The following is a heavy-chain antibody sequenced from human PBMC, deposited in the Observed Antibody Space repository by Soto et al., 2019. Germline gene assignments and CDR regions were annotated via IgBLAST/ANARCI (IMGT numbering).Heavy chain of an antibody. V-gene: IGHV3-74*01. Sequence: EVQLVESGGGLVQPGESLRLSCAASGFTFSSYWMHWVRQAPGKGLVWVAHIDTDGSSTSYADSVKGRFTISRDNAKNTLYLQMNSVRAEDMAVYYCVRDHFGVGMDYWGRGTLVTVSS. D-gene: IGHD3-3*01. CDR1: GFTFSSYW. CDR3: VRDHFGVGMDY. CDR2: IDTDGSST. J-gene: IGHJ4*02.